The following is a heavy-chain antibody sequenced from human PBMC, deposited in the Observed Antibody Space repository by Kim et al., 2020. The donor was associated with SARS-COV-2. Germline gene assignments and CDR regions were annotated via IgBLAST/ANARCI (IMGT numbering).Heavy chain of an antibody. CDR2: IYYSGST. D-gene: IGHD5-18*01. V-gene: IGHV4-31*03. CDR3: ASFSPGRYSYGYNLAHYYYGMDV. Sequence: SETLSLTCTVSGGSISSGGYYWSWIRQHPGKGLEWIGYIYYSGSTYYNPSLKSRVTISVDTSKNQFSLKLSSVTAADTAVYYCASFSPGRYSYGYNLAHYYYGMDVWGQGTTVTVSS. J-gene: IGHJ6*02. CDR1: GGSISSGGYY.